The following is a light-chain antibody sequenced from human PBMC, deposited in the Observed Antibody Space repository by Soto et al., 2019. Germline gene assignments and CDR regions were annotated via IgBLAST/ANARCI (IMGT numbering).Light chain of an antibody. V-gene: IGKV3-20*01. CDR3: QQYDSSPRT. Sequence: EVVLTQSPGTLSLSPGERATLSCRASQSINGNFLVWYQQKLGQAPRLLISGTSNRAAGIPDRFSGSGSGTDFTLTISRLEPEDFTVYYCQQYDSSPRTFGQGTKVDIK. CDR1: QSINGNF. J-gene: IGKJ1*01. CDR2: GTS.